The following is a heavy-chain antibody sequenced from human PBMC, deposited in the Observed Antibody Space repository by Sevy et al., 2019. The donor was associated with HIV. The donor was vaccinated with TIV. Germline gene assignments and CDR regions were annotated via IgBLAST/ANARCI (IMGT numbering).Heavy chain of an antibody. V-gene: IGHV1-3*01. CDR1: GYTFTSYA. J-gene: IGHJ4*02. D-gene: IGHD6-6*01. Sequence: ASVKVSCKASGYTFTSYAMHWVRQAPGQRLEWMGWINAGNGNRKYSQKFQGRVTITRDTSASTAYMELSSLRSEDTAVYYCARGPKSSIAARPPHFDYWGQGTLVTVSS. CDR2: INAGNGNR. CDR3: ARGPKSSIAARPPHFDY.